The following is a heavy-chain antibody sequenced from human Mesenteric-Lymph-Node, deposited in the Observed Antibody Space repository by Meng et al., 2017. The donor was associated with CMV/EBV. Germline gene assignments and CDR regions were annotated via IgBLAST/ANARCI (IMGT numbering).Heavy chain of an antibody. CDR3: ASDFLVGSPIRVKGLWGV. J-gene: IGHJ3*01. D-gene: IGHD2-2*01. CDR1: TFSAYY. CDR2: VIPSTGGT. Sequence: TFSAYYIHWVRQAPGQGLEWMGWVIPSTGGTNYAQKFQGRLTMTRDTSINTAYMELTSLKSDDTAVYYCASDFLVGSPIRVKGLWGVWGQGTVVTVSS. V-gene: IGHV1-2*02.